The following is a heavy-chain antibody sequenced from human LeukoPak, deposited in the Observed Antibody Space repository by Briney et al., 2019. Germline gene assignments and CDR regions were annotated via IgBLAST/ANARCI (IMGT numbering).Heavy chain of an antibody. J-gene: IGHJ3*02. Sequence: PGGSLRLSCAASGFTVSSNYMSWVRQAPGKGLEWVSVIYSGGSTYYADSVKGRFTISRDNSKNTLYLQMNSLRAEDTAVYYCARGRYYYDSIGVRAFDIWGQGTMVTVSS. V-gene: IGHV3-66*02. D-gene: IGHD3-22*01. CDR3: ARGRYYYDSIGVRAFDI. CDR2: IYSGGST. CDR1: GFTVSSNY.